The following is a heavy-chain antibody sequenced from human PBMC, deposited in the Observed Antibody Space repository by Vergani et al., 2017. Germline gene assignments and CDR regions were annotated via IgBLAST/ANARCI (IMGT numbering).Heavy chain of an antibody. CDR1: GGSISSSNW. D-gene: IGHD1-1*01. Sequence: QVQLQESGPGLVKPSGTLYLTCAVSGGSISSSNWWRWVRQPPGKGLEWIGEIYHSGSTNYNPSLKSRVTISVDKSKNQFSLKLSSVTAADTAVYYCARFXTGTTIYYYCGMDVWGQGTTVTVSS. CDR2: IYHSGST. V-gene: IGHV4-4*02. J-gene: IGHJ6*02. CDR3: ARFXTGTTIYYYCGMDV.